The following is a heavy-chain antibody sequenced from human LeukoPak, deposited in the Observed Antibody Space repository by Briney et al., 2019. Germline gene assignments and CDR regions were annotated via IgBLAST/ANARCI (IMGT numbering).Heavy chain of an antibody. J-gene: IGHJ4*02. CDR3: ARGFAD. Sequence: NTGGSLRLSCQGSGYTFTNYWVGWVRQMPGKGLEWMGIINRGGSDARYSPSFQGLVTISVDRSIDTAYLQWSSLKATDTAMYYCARGFADWGQGTLVAVSS. CDR2: INRGGSDA. CDR1: GYTFTNYW. V-gene: IGHV5-51*01.